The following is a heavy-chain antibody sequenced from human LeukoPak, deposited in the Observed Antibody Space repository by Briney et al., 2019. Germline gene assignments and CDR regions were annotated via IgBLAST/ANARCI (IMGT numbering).Heavy chain of an antibody. CDR1: GGSFSGYY. D-gene: IGHD6-13*01. CDR2: INHSGST. J-gene: IGHJ4*02. V-gene: IGHV4-34*01. Sequence: SETLSLTCAVYGGSFSGYYWSWIRQPPGKGLEWIGEINHSGSTNYNPSLESRVTISVDTSKNQFSLKLSSVTAADTAVYYCASSSSSWYRVFDYWGQGTLVTVSS. CDR3: ASSSSSWYRVFDY.